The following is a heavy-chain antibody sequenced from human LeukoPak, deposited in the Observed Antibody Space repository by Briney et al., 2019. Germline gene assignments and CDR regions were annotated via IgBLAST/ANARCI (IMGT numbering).Heavy chain of an antibody. V-gene: IGHV1-69*04. CDR1: GGTFSSYA. Sequence: SVKVSCKASGGTFSSYAISWVRQAPGQGLEWMGRIIPILGIANYAQKFQGRVTITADKSTSTAHMELSSLRSEDTAVYYCAADYGDYLGEDYWGQGTLVTVSS. CDR3: AADYGDYLGEDY. CDR2: IIPILGIA. J-gene: IGHJ4*02. D-gene: IGHD4-17*01.